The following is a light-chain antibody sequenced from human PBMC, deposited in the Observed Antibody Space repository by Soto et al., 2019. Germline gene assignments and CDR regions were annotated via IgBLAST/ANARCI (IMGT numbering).Light chain of an antibody. CDR3: QQSYSAPYT. CDR2: AAF. V-gene: IGKV1-39*01. Sequence: DIQMTQSPSSLSASVGERITITCRASQSIYSSLNWYHQKPGKAPKLLIYAAFNLQSGVPSRFSGSGSGTDFTLSISSLQPEDFATYYCQQSYSAPYTFGQGTKLEI. CDR1: QSIYSS. J-gene: IGKJ2*01.